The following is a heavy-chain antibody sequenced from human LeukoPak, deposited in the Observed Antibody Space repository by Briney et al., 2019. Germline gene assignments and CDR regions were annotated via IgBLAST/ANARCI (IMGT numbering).Heavy chain of an antibody. D-gene: IGHD5-18*01. CDR3: AKPKFGYSYGPPDY. Sequence: GASVKVSCKASGYTFTSYGISWVRQAPGQGLEWMGWISAYNGNTNYAQKLQGRVTMTTDTSTSTAYMELRSLRSDDTAVYYCAKPKFGYSYGPPDYWGQGTLVTVSS. V-gene: IGHV1-18*01. CDR2: ISAYNGNT. J-gene: IGHJ4*02. CDR1: GYTFTSYG.